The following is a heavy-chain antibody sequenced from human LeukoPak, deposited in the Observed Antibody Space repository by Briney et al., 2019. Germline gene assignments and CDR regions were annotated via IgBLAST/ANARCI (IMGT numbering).Heavy chain of an antibody. CDR3: ARKWFYYFDY. V-gene: IGHV3-48*03. CDR1: GFTFSSYE. J-gene: IGHJ4*02. CDR2: IGSSGSTI. Sequence: PGGSLRLSCAASGFTFSSYEMNWVRQAAGKGLEWVSYIGSSGSTISYANSVKARFTISRDNAKNSLYLQMNSLRAEDTAVYYCARKWFYYFDYWGQGTLVTVSS. D-gene: IGHD3-10*01.